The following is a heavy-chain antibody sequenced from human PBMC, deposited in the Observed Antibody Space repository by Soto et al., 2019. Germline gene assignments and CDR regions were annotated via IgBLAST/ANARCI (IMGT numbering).Heavy chain of an antibody. Sequence: GESLKISCKGSGYSCTSYWIGWVRQMPGKGLEWMGIIYPGDSDTRYSPSFQGQVTISADKSISTAYLQWCSLKASDTAMYYCARTSAAGKYYYGMDVWGQGTTVTVS. CDR3: ARTSAAGKYYYGMDV. J-gene: IGHJ6*02. CDR2: IYPGDSDT. CDR1: GYSCTSYW. D-gene: IGHD6-13*01. V-gene: IGHV5-51*01.